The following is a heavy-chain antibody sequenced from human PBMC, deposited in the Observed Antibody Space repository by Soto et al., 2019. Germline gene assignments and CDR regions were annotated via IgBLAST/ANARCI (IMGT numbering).Heavy chain of an antibody. CDR1: GCSISSSDFY. V-gene: IGHV4-39*01. CDR2: MYYSGTT. J-gene: IGHJ5*02. Sequence: PSETLSLTCTLSGCSISSSDFYWGWLRQTPGKGLEFIGCMYYSGTTYYNPSLKSRVTISVDTSKNQFTLKLISVTAADTAVYYCAVVDSTGNWFDPWGEGALVTVSS. CDR3: AVVDSTGNWFDP. D-gene: IGHD6-25*01.